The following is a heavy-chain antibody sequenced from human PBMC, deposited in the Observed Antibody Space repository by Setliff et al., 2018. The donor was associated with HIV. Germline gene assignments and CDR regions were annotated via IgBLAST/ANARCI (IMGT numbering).Heavy chain of an antibody. V-gene: IGHV4-38-2*01. CDR3: SNWNTTVDADS. CDR1: GYSISSGYY. Sequence: NPSETLSLTCAVSGYSISSGYYWGWIRQPPGKGLEWIGNIYHHGTTYYYPSLKGRVTISVDTSKNQFSLNLNSVTAADTAVYYCSNWNTTVDADSWGQGTLVTVSS. D-gene: IGHD1-1*01. CDR2: IYHHGTT. J-gene: IGHJ4*02.